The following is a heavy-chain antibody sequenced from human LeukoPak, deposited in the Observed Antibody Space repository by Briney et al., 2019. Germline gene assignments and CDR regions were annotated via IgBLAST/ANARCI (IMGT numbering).Heavy chain of an antibody. D-gene: IGHD6-19*01. CDR2: IYYSGST. J-gene: IGHJ4*02. V-gene: IGHV4-59*01. Sequence: SETLSLTCTVSGGSISSYYWSWIRQPPGKGLEWIGYIYYSGSTNYNPSLKSRVTISVDTSKNQFSLKLSSVTAADTAVYYCARGPPRSGWYWYWGQGTLVTVSS. CDR1: GGSISSYY. CDR3: ARGPPRSGWYWY.